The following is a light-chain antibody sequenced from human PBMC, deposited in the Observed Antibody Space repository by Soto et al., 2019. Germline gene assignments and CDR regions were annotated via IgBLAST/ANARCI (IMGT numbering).Light chain of an antibody. CDR1: QHVTTTY. CDR2: GAS. Sequence: IVLTQSPATLSLSPGERATLSCTASQHVTTTYIAWNQQKFGQAPRLLIYGASTRATGTPDRFTGGGFGTDFTLTISRVEPEDFAVYYCQQYDSSFTFGGGTKVEMK. J-gene: IGKJ4*01. CDR3: QQYDSSFT. V-gene: IGKV3-20*01.